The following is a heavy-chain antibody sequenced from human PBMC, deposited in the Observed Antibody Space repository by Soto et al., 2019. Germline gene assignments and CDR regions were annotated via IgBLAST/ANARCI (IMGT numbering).Heavy chain of an antibody. Sequence: EVQLVESGGGVVQPGGSLRLSCAASGFSLSNYWMHWVRQVPGEGLVWVSRIDRDGYSSTYAEPMKGRFTISRDNAKNTLYLQINSLRAEDTAVYHCARQPIGTVTPDYWGQGTLVTVSS. D-gene: IGHD4-17*01. CDR2: IDRDGYSS. CDR1: GFSLSNYW. CDR3: ARQPIGTVTPDY. V-gene: IGHV3-74*01. J-gene: IGHJ4*02.